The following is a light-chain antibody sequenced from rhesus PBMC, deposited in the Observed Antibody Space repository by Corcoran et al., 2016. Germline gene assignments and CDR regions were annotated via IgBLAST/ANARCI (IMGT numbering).Light chain of an antibody. CDR2: KAS. V-gene: IGKV1-22*01. CDR3: LQYSSSPYS. Sequence: DIQMTQSPSSLSASVGDTVTITCRASQSISSWLDWYQQKPGKAPKILISKASSFQSGVPSRFSGCGSGTDFTLTISSLQPEDFATYYCLQYSSSPYSFGQGTKVEIK. J-gene: IGKJ2*01. CDR1: QSISSW.